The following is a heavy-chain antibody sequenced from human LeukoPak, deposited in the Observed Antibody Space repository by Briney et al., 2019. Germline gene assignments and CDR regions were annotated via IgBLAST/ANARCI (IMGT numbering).Heavy chain of an antibody. J-gene: IGHJ4*02. CDR2: IWYDGSKK. Sequence: GGSLRLSCAASGFTFSSYGMHWVRQAPGKGPEWVAVIWYDGSKKYYADSVKGRFTISRDNSKTTLYLQMNSLRAEDTAVYYCARDGGPAANFDYWGQGTLVTVSS. V-gene: IGHV3-33*01. CDR1: GFTFSSYG. CDR3: ARDGGPAANFDY. D-gene: IGHD6-25*01.